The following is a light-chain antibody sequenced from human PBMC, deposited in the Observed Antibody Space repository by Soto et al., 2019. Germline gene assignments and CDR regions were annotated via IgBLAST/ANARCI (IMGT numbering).Light chain of an antibody. J-gene: IGLJ1*01. Sequence: QSALTQPASVSGSPGQSITISCTGTSSDVGGYNYVSCYQKHPGKAPKLMIYEVSNRPSGVSNSFTGSKSGNTASLTISGLQAEEESDYYCSSYTSSSTQVFGTGTKVTV. CDR3: SSYTSSSTQV. CDR1: SSDVGGYNY. CDR2: EVS. V-gene: IGLV2-14*01.